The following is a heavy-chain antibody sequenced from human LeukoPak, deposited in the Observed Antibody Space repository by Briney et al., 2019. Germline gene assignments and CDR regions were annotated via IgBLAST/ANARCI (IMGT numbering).Heavy chain of an antibody. CDR2: IYYSGGT. Sequence: SETLSLTCTVSGGSISSYYWSWIRQPPGKGLEWIGYIYYSGGTNYNPSLKSRVTISVDTSKNQFSLKLSSVTAADTAVYYCAESTMVRGYGMDVWGQGTTVTVSS. V-gene: IGHV4-59*01. J-gene: IGHJ6*02. D-gene: IGHD3-10*01. CDR3: AESTMVRGYGMDV. CDR1: GGSISSYY.